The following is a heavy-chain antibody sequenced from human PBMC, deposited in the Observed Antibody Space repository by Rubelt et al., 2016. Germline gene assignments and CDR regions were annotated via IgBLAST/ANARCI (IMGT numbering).Heavy chain of an antibody. CDR2: ISAYHGHT. CDR1: GDTFINYG. CDR3: ARTTGAVDASHY. V-gene: IGHV1-18*01. Sequence: QVQLVQSGAEVKKPGSSVKVSCKASGDTFINYGISWVRQAPGQRLEWMGWISAYHGHTIYAQKFQGRVTMTTDTSTGTAYMELRSLRSDDTAVYYCARTTGAVDASHYWGQGSLVTVSS. D-gene: IGHD2-15*01. J-gene: IGHJ4*02.